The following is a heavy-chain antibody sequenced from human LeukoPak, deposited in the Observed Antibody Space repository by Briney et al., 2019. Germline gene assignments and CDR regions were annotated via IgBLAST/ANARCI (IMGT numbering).Heavy chain of an antibody. V-gene: IGHV4-30-2*01. Sequence: SETLSLTCTVSGDSISSGGYSWSWIRQPPGKGLEWIGYIYHSGSTYYNPSLKSRVAISVDRSKNQFSLKLSSVTAADTAVYYCARDLAGVPGGAFDIWGQGTMVTVSS. J-gene: IGHJ3*02. CDR3: ARDLAGVPGGAFDI. D-gene: IGHD3-10*01. CDR1: GDSISSGGYS. CDR2: IYHSGST.